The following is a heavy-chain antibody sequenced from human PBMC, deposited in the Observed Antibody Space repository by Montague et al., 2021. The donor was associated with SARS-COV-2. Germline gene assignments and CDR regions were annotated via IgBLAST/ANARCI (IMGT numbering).Heavy chain of an antibody. Sequence: SLRLSFAASGFTFSSYWMHWVRQAPGKGLVWVSRISSDGSGTTYADSVKGRFTISRDNAKNTLYLQMNSLRAEDTAVYYCARDTDSGSYWDAFDIWGQGTMVTVSS. CDR1: GFTFSSYW. D-gene: IGHD1-26*01. CDR3: ARDTDSGSYWDAFDI. CDR2: ISSDGSGT. V-gene: IGHV3-74*01. J-gene: IGHJ3*02.